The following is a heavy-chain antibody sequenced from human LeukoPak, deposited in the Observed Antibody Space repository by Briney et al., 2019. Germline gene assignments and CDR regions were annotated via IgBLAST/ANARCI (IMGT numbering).Heavy chain of an antibody. J-gene: IGHJ4*02. Sequence: SQTLSLTCAISGDSFSSNSAAWNWIRQSPSRGLEGLVRTYYRSKWYNDYAVSVKSRITINPDTSKNQFSLQLNSVTPEDTAVYYCARAVDIVVVPAAVFDYWGQGTLVTVSS. CDR2: TYYRSKWYN. CDR1: GDSFSSNSAA. D-gene: IGHD2-2*01. CDR3: ARAVDIVVVPAAVFDY. V-gene: IGHV6-1*01.